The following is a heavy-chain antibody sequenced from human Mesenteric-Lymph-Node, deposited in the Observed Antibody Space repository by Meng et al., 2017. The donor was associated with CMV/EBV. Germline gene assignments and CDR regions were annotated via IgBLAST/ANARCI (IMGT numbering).Heavy chain of an antibody. D-gene: IGHD6-6*01. V-gene: IGHV3-30*02. CDR2: IRFDGSNR. CDR1: GFSFSSYA. J-gene: IGHJ4*02. CDR3: AKDYNVWHSSSSSVDS. Sequence: GGSLRLSCEASGFSFSSYAMYWVRQAPGQGLEWVASIRFDGSNRYYVDSVKGRFTISRDDSKNTVYLQMNSLIGEDTAVYYCAKDYNVWHSSSSSVDSWGQGTLVTVSS.